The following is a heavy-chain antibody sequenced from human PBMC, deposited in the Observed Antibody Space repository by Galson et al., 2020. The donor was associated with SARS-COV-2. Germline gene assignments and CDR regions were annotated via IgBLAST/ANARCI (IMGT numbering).Heavy chain of an antibody. CDR2: THYSWST. CDR3: ARHGSGSYYYYQYYMDV. V-gene: IGHV4-39*01. J-gene: IGHJ6*03. D-gene: IGHD3-10*01. Sequence: SETLSLTCTVSGGAISSSSYYWGGIRQPPGKGLEWIGSTHYSWSTDYNPSLKSRVTISVDTYKDHIPLKLSSVTAADTAVYSCARHGSGSYYYYQYYMDVWGKGTTVTVSS. CDR1: GGAISSSSYY.